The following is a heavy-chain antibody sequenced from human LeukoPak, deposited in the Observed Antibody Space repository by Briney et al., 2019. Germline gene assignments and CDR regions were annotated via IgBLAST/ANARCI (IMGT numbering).Heavy chain of an antibody. Sequence: SETLSLTCAVSGGSISSGDYSWSWIRQPPGKGLEWIGYIYYSGSTNYNPSLKSRVTISVDTSKNQFSLKLSSVTAADTAVYYCAREQRWLSPYFDYWGQGTLVTVSS. J-gene: IGHJ4*02. V-gene: IGHV4-61*08. CDR2: IYYSGST. CDR1: GGSISSGDYS. D-gene: IGHD5-24*01. CDR3: AREQRWLSPYFDY.